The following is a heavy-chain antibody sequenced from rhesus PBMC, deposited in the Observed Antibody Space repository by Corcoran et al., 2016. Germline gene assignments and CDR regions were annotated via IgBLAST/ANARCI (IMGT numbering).Heavy chain of an antibody. D-gene: IGHD4-29*01. Sequence: QLQLQESGPGLVKPSETLSLTCAVSGGSISSSSWSWIRQAPGKGLEWLGYIYGSGSSTNYNPSLKSRVTLSVDTYKNQLSLKLSSVTAADTAVYYCASWSGSSYLKVWGRGVLVTVSS. CDR2: IYGSGSST. CDR3: ASWSGSSYLKV. V-gene: IGHV4-169*01. CDR1: GGSISSSS. J-gene: IGHJ5-2*02.